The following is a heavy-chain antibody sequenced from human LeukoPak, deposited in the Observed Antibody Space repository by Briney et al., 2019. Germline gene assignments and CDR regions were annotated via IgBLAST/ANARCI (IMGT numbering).Heavy chain of an antibody. V-gene: IGHV3-23*01. D-gene: IGHD3-10*01. CDR3: AKRGPGSPESGKYYFDY. J-gene: IGHJ4*02. CDR1: GFTFNNYG. CDR2: ISGSAART. Sequence: GGSLRLSCAASGFTFNNYGMTWVRQAPGRGLEWVSAISGSAARTFYADSVKGRFTISRDNSKNTLSLQMNSLRAEDTAVYYCAKRGPGSPESGKYYFDYWGQGTLVTVSS.